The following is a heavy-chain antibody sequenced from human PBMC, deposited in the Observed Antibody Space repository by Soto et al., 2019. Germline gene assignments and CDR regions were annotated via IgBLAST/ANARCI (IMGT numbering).Heavy chain of an antibody. CDR1: GDSVSSNSAA. Sequence: KQSQTLSLTCAISGDSVSSNSAAWNWIRQSPSRGLEWLGRTYYRSKWYNDYAVSVKSRITINPDTSKNQFSLQLNSVTPEDTAVYYCARVWSSSWYFNYYGMDVWGQGTTVTVSS. V-gene: IGHV6-1*01. D-gene: IGHD6-13*01. J-gene: IGHJ6*02. CDR2: TYYRSKWYN. CDR3: ARVWSSSWYFNYYGMDV.